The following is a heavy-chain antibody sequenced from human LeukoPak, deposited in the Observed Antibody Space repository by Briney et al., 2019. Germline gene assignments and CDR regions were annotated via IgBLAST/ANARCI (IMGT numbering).Heavy chain of an antibody. CDR2: ISGSGGST. CDR1: GFTFSSYA. Sequence: GGSLRLSCAASGFTFSSYAMSWVRQAPGKGLEWVSAISGSGGSTYYADSVKGRFTISRDNSKNTLYLQMNSLRAEDTAVYYCAKERSGGFSSWLPLPPSPLFDYWGQGTLVTVSS. CDR3: AKERSGGFSSWLPLPPSPLFDY. V-gene: IGHV3-23*01. D-gene: IGHD6-13*01. J-gene: IGHJ4*02.